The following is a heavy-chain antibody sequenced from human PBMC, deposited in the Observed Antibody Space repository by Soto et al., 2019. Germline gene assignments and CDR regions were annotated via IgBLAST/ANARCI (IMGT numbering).Heavy chain of an antibody. CDR1: GFTFSSYA. CDR3: AKASSYPYYFDY. D-gene: IGHD1-26*01. V-gene: IGHV3-23*01. J-gene: IGHJ4*02. CDR2: ISGSGGST. Sequence: EVQLLESGGGLVQPGGSLRLSCAASGFTFSSYAMSWVRQAPGKGLEWVSAISGSGGSTYYADSVKGRFTISRYNSKNTLYLQMNSLRAEDTAVYYCAKASSYPYYFDYWGQVSLFTVSS.